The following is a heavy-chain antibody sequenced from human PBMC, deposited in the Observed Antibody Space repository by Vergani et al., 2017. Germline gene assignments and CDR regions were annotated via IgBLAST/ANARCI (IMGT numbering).Heavy chain of an antibody. CDR3: AREATVTTLEVY. J-gene: IGHJ4*02. CDR1: GGSISSYY. Sequence: QVQLQESGPGLVKPSETLSLTCTVSGGSISSYYWSWIRQPPGKGLEWIGYIYYSGSTNYNPSLKSRVTISVDTSKNQFSLKLSSVTAADTAVYYCAREATVTTLEVYWGQGTLVTVSS. CDR2: IYYSGST. V-gene: IGHV4-59*12. D-gene: IGHD4-17*01.